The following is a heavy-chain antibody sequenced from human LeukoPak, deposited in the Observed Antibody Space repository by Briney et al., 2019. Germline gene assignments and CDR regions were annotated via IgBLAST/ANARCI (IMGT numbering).Heavy chain of an antibody. D-gene: IGHD2-2*01. J-gene: IGHJ3*02. V-gene: IGHV3-30-3*01. CDR2: ISYDGSNK. Sequence: PGGSLRLSCAASGFTFSSYAMHWVRQAPGKGLECVAIISYDGSNKYYADSVKGRFTISRDNSRNTLYLQLNSLRAEDTAIYYCAVDCSSPSCYGQSAFDIWGQGTMVTVSS. CDR3: AVDCSSPSCYGQSAFDI. CDR1: GFTFSSYA.